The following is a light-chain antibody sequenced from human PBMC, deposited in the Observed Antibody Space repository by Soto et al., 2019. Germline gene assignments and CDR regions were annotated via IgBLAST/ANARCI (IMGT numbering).Light chain of an antibody. J-gene: IGKJ5*01. Sequence: DIQMTKSPSSVSASVGDRVTITCRASQDIRSWLAWHQQKPGKAPKLLIYAASSLQSGVPSRFSGRASGSHFTLTISSRQPEDFATYYCQQTHSFPITFGQGTRLEIK. CDR3: QQTHSFPIT. CDR1: QDIRSW. V-gene: IGKV1D-12*01. CDR2: AAS.